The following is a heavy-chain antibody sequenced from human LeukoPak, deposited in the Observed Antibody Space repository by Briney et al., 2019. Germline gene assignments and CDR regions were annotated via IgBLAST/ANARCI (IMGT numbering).Heavy chain of an antibody. D-gene: IGHD5-18*01. CDR3: ARLLVRGYSYGNAFDI. J-gene: IGHJ3*02. CDR1: GGSISSSSYY. Sequence: SETLSLTCTVSGGSISSSSYYWGWIRQPPGKGLEWIGSIYYSGSTYYNPSLKSRVTISVDTSKSQFSLKLSSVTAADTAVYYCARLLVRGYSYGNAFDIWGQGTMVTVSS. V-gene: IGHV4-39*01. CDR2: IYYSGST.